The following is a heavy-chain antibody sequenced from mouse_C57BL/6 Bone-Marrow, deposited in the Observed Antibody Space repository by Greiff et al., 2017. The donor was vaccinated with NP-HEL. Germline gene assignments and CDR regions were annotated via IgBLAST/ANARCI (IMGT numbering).Heavy chain of an antibody. CDR1: GYTFTSYW. V-gene: IGHV1-50*01. D-gene: IGHD2-5*01. CDR2: IDPSDSST. Sequence: QVQLQQPGAELVKPGASVTLSCKASGYTFTSYWMQWVKQRPGQGLEWIGEIDPSDSSTNYNQKFKGKATLTVDTSSSTAYMQLSSLTSEDSAVYYCARYSNYPGYYAMDYWGQGTSVTVSS. J-gene: IGHJ4*01. CDR3: ARYSNYPGYYAMDY.